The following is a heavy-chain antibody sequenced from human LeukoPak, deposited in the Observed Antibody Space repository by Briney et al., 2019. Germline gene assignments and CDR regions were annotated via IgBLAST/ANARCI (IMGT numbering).Heavy chain of an antibody. CDR1: GGSISSYY. CDR3: ARELTGDTLPWFDP. J-gene: IGHJ5*02. CDR2: IYYSGST. Sequence: SETLSLTCTVPGGSISSYYWSWIRQPPGKGLEWIGYIYYSGSTNYNPSLKSRVTISVDTSKNQFSLKLSSVTAADTAVYYCARELTGDTLPWFDPWGQGTLVTVSS. V-gene: IGHV4-59*01. D-gene: IGHD7-27*01.